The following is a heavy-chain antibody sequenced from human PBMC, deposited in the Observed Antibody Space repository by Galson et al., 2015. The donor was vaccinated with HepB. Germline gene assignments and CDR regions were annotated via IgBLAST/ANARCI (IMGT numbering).Heavy chain of an antibody. CDR2: IRSKSDSYAT. J-gene: IGHJ6*02. Sequence: SLRLSCAASGFTFSGSTMHWVRQASGKGLEWVGRIRSKSDSYATAFAASVKGRFTISRDDSEDTAFLQMNSLKTEDTAVYYCMTTVSAGGGMDVWGQGTTVTVSS. CDR1: GFTFSGST. D-gene: IGHD4-17*01. V-gene: IGHV3-73*01. CDR3: MTTVSAGGGMDV.